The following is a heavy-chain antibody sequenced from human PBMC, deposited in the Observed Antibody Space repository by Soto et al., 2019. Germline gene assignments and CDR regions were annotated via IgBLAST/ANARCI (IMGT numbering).Heavy chain of an antibody. D-gene: IGHD3-9*01. Sequence: SETLSLTCTVSGGSISSGDYYWSWIRQPPGKGLEWIGYIYYSGSTYYNPSLKSRVTISVDTSKNQFSLKLSSVTAADTAVYYCARDIGNYDILTGEYYYYGMDVWGQGTTVTVSS. CDR1: GGSISSGDYY. V-gene: IGHV4-30-4*02. J-gene: IGHJ6*02. CDR3: ARDIGNYDILTGEYYYYGMDV. CDR2: IYYSGST.